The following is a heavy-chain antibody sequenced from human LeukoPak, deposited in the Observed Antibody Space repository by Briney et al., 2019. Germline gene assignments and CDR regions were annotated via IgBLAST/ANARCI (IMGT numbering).Heavy chain of an antibody. D-gene: IGHD3-10*01. V-gene: IGHV1-69*04. CDR1: GGTFSSYA. CDR3: ARGLSYGSGSYYLL. J-gene: IGHJ4*02. Sequence: ASVKVSCKASGGTFSSYAIIWVRQAPGQGLEWMGRIIPILGIANYAQKFQGRVTITADKSTSTAYMELSSLRSEDTAVYYCARGLSYGSGSYYLLWGQGTLVTVSS. CDR2: IIPILGIA.